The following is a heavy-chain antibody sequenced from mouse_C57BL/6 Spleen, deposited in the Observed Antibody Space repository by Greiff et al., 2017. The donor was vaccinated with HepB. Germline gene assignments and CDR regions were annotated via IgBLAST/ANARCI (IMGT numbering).Heavy chain of an antibody. CDR1: GYAFSSYW. V-gene: IGHV1-80*01. D-gene: IGHD1-1*01. J-gene: IGHJ2*01. CDR2: IYPRDGDT. Sequence: QVQLQQSGAELVKPGASVKISCKASGYAFSSYWMNWVKQRPGQGLEWIGQIYPRDGDTNYNGKFKGKATLTADKSSSTSYMQLSSLTSEDSAVYFCARSYASYFDYWGQGTTLTVSS. CDR3: ARSYASYFDY.